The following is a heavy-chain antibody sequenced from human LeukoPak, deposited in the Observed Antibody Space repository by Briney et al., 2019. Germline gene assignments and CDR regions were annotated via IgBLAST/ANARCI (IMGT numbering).Heavy chain of an antibody. CDR1: GFTFSSYG. CDR2: ISYDGSNK. CDR3: ARGLYCSSTSCYTSPDAFDI. J-gene: IGHJ3*02. D-gene: IGHD2-2*02. Sequence: GGSLRLSCAASGFTFSSYGMHWVRQAPGKGLEWVAVISYDGSNKYYADSVKGRFTISRDNSKNTLYLQMNSLRAEDTAVYYCARGLYCSSTSCYTSPDAFDIWGQGTMVTVSS. V-gene: IGHV3-30*19.